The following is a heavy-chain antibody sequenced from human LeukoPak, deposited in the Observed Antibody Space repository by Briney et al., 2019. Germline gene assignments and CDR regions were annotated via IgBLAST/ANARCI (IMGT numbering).Heavy chain of an antibody. CDR2: INPNGGST. Sequence: WASVKVSCKASGYILTSYYMHWVRQAPGQGLEWMGIINPNGGSTTYAQKFQGRVIMTTDTSTSTVYMELSSLRSEDTAVYYCARAPLYSGYDLTIDFWGQGSLVTVSS. V-gene: IGHV1-46*01. J-gene: IGHJ4*02. CDR1: GYILTSYY. CDR3: ARAPLYSGYDLTIDF. D-gene: IGHD5-12*01.